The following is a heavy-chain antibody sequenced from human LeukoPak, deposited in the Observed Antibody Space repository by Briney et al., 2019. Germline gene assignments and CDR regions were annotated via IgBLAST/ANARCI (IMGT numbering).Heavy chain of an antibody. CDR3: AKDRYVGDTAMDPDY. V-gene: IGHV3-23*01. CDR2: ISGSGGST. Sequence: TGGSLRLSCAASGFTFSSYAMSWVRQAPGKGLEWVSAISGSGGSTYYADSVKGRFTISRDNSKNTLYLQMNSLRAEDTAVYYCAKDRYVGDTAMDPDYWGQGTLVTVSS. D-gene: IGHD5-18*01. CDR1: GFTFSSYA. J-gene: IGHJ4*02.